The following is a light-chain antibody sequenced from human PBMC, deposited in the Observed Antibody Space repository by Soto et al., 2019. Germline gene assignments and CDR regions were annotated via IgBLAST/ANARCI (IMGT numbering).Light chain of an antibody. CDR3: ASWDDSLNGHV. CDR1: SSNVGSEN. Sequence: QSVLTQPPSASGAPGRSVTISCFGGSSNVGSENVEWYQHLPGTAPKLLIYGNDQRPSGVPDRFSASKSGTSASLAISGLQSEDEADYYCASWDDSLNGHVFGTGTKVTAL. CDR2: GND. V-gene: IGLV1-44*01. J-gene: IGLJ1*01.